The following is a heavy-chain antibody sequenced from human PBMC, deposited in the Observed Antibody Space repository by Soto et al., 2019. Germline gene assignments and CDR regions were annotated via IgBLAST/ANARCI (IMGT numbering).Heavy chain of an antibody. J-gene: IGHJ4*02. CDR1: GGSVSNYY. V-gene: IGHV4-59*02. CDR2: IHYSGTI. CDR3: AREVEWSGYFDY. D-gene: IGHD3-3*01. Sequence: SETLSLTCSVSGGSVSNYYWSWMRQPPGKGLEWIGYIHYSGTIKYNPSLQSRVTISVDTSNNQFFLKLNSVTAADTAVYYCAREVEWSGYFDYWGPGILVSVSS.